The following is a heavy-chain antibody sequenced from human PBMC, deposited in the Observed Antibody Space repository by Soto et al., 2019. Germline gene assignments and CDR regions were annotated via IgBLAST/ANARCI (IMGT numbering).Heavy chain of an antibody. J-gene: IGHJ4*02. CDR1: GGTFSSYA. V-gene: IGHV1-69*13. D-gene: IGHD3-22*01. CDR2: IIPIFGTA. Sequence: GASVKVSCKASGGTFSSYAISWVRQAPGQGLEWMGGIIPIFGTANYAQKFQGRVTITADESTSTAYMELSSLRSEDTAVYYCARPYDSSGYYYVFGYWGQGTLVTVSS. CDR3: ARPYDSSGYYYVFGY.